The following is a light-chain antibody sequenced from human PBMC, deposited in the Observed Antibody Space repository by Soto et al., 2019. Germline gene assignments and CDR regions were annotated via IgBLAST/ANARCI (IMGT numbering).Light chain of an antibody. CDR2: GAF. V-gene: IGKV3-15*01. Sequence: ISMTKSPATLSVSKGERSTLSSRASQSVSSSLARYQQKPGQAPSLLIYGAFTRATGIPARFSGTGSGTEFTLTISSLQSEDFALYYCQQYNDWLLRFGQRTKVAI. J-gene: IGKJ1*01. CDR3: QQYNDWLLR. CDR1: QSVSSS.